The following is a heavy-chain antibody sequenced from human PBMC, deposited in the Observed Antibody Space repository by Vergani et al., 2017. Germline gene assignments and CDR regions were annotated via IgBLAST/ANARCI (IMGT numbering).Heavy chain of an antibody. CDR2: ISWNSGSI. V-gene: IGHV3-9*03. J-gene: IGHJ3*02. CDR3: AKDMVAAGAGDAFDI. Sequence: EVQLVESGGGLVQPGRSLRLSCVASGFTFEDYAMHWVRQAPGKGLEWVSGISWNSGSIGYADSVKGRFTISRDNAKNSLYLQMNSLRAEDMALYYCAKDMVAAGAGDAFDIWGQGTMVTVSS. CDR1: GFTFEDYA. D-gene: IGHD6-13*01.